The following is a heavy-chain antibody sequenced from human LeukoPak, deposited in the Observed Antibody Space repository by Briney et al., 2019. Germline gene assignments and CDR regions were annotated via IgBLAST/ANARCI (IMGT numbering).Heavy chain of an antibody. J-gene: IGHJ5*02. CDR1: GGSISSYY. Sequence: SETLSLTCTVSGGSISSYYWSWIRQPPGKGLEWIGYMYYSGSTNYNPSLKSRVTMSGDTSKNQFSLKLSSVTAADTAVYYCARAERRYWFDPWGQGTLVTVSS. V-gene: IGHV4-59*01. CDR3: ARAERRYWFDP. CDR2: MYYSGST. D-gene: IGHD1-1*01.